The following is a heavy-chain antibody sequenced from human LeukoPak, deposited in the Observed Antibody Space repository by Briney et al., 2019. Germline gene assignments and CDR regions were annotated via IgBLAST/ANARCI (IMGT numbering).Heavy chain of an antibody. D-gene: IGHD3-22*01. CDR2: ISYNGSNK. V-gene: IGHV3-30-3*01. J-gene: IGHJ3*02. Sequence: GGSLRLSCAASGFTFSSYVMHWVRQAPGKGLEWVAVISYNGSNKYYADSVKGRFTISRDNSKNTLYLQMNSLRAEDTAVYYCAAGLVVIDAFYIWGQGTMVTVSS. CDR3: AAGLVVIDAFYI. CDR1: GFTFSSYV.